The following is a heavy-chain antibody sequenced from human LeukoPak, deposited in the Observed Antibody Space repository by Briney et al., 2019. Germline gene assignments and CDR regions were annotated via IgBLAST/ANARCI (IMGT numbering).Heavy chain of an antibody. CDR2: VSWNSGII. CDR3: AKDRTYRGGILDS. J-gene: IGHJ4*02. CDR1: GFTFDDYA. V-gene: IGHV3-9*01. D-gene: IGHD1-14*01. Sequence: PGRSLRLSCVASGFTFDDYAMHWVRQAPGKGLEWVSEVSWNSGIIDCADSVKGRFTISRDSAKNSLYLQMNSLKPEDTALYYCAKDRTYRGGILDSWGQGTLVTVSS.